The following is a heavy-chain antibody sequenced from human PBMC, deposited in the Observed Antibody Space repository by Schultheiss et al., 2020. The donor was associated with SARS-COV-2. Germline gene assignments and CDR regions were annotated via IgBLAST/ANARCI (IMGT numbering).Heavy chain of an antibody. D-gene: IGHD3-10*01. Sequence: ASVKVSCKASGYTFTSYAMHWVRQAPGQRLEWMGWSNAGNGNTKYSQEFQGRVTITRDTSASTAYMELSSLRSEDTAVYFCAREMDGAGMVHEGMDVWGQGTTVTVSS. CDR3: AREMDGAGMVHEGMDV. CDR1: GYTFTSYA. CDR2: SNAGNGNT. J-gene: IGHJ6*02. V-gene: IGHV1-3*01.